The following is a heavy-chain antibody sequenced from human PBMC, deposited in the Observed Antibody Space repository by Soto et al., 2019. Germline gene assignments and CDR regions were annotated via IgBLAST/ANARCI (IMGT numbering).Heavy chain of an antibody. J-gene: IGHJ6*03. CDR2: IYYSGST. Sequence: QVQLQESGPGLVKPSETLSLTCTVSGGSISSYYWSWIRQPPGKGLEWIGYIYYSGSTNYNPSLKSRVTISVDTSKNQFSLKLSSVTAADTAVYYCARQSRSYYYYYYMDVWGKGTTVTVSS. CDR3: ARQSRSYYYYYYMDV. CDR1: GGSISSYY. V-gene: IGHV4-59*08.